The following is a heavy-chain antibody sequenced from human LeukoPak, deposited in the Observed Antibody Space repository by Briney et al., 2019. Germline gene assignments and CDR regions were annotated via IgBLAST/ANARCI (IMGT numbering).Heavy chain of an antibody. J-gene: IGHJ4*02. CDR1: GYSFAGYY. CDR3: ARDLHGDYVPDFDY. V-gene: IGHV1-2*02. D-gene: IGHD4-17*01. Sequence: ASVKVSCKASGYSFAGYYMHWVRQAPGQGLEWMGWINPNSGGTNYAQKFQGRVTMTRDTSISTAYMELSWLRSDDTAVYYCARDLHGDYVPDFDYWGQGTLVTVSS. CDR2: INPNSGGT.